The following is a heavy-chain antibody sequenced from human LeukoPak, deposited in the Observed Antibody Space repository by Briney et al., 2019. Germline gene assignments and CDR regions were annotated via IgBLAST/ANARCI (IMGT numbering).Heavy chain of an antibody. Sequence: GGSLRLSCAASGFTFSSYAMHWVRQAPGKGLEWVAVISFDGSNEYYADSVKGRFTVSRDNAKNSLYLQMNSLRAEDTAIYYCARDNYSGSRYFDHWGQGTLVTVSS. D-gene: IGHD1-26*01. J-gene: IGHJ4*02. CDR3: ARDNYSGSRYFDH. CDR1: GFTFSSYA. V-gene: IGHV3-30*04. CDR2: ISFDGSNE.